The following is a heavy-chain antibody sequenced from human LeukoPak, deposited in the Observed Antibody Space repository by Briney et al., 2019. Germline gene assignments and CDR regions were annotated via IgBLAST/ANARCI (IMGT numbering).Heavy chain of an antibody. Sequence: GGSLRLSVQAFGFTFSSYALHWFGQPPAKGLDGVAVIYYIGGNKYLADSVKGRFTISRDNSKNTLYLQMNSLRAEDTAVYYCARDLNSNYYDSSGYYLPYYYYGMDVWGQGTTVTVSS. CDR2: IYYIGGNK. V-gene: IGHV3-30-3*01. CDR3: ARDLNSNYYDSSGYYLPYYYYGMDV. D-gene: IGHD3-22*01. CDR1: GFTFSSYA. J-gene: IGHJ6*02.